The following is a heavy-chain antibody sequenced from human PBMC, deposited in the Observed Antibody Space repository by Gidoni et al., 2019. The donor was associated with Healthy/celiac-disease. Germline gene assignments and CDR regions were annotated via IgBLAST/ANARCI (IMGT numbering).Heavy chain of an antibody. CDR3: ARVGVYSSSWLAY. D-gene: IGHD6-13*01. Sequence: EVQLVESGGGLVQPGGSLRLSCAASGFTFSIYWMSWVRQAPGKGLEWGANIKQDGSEKYYVDSVKGRFTISRDNAKNSLYLQMNSLRAEDTAVYYCARVGVYSSSWLAYWGQGTLVTVSS. CDR2: IKQDGSEK. J-gene: IGHJ4*02. CDR1: GFTFSIYW. V-gene: IGHV3-7*03.